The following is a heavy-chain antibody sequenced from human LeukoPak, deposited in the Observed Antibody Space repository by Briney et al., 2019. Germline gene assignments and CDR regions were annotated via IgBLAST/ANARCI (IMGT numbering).Heavy chain of an antibody. CDR2: INHSGST. J-gene: IGHJ5*02. Sequence: SETLSLTCAVYGGSFSGYYWSWIRQPPGKGLEWIGEINHSGSTNYNPSLKSRVTISVDTSKNQFSLKLSSVTAEDTAVYYCVPEFGFWSGYYGNWFDPWGQGTLVTVSS. CDR1: GGSFSGYY. CDR3: VPEFGFWSGYYGNWFDP. V-gene: IGHV4-34*01. D-gene: IGHD3-3*01.